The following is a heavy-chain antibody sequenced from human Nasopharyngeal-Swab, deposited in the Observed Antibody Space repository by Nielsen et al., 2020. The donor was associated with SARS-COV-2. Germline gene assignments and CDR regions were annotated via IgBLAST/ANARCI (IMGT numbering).Heavy chain of an antibody. D-gene: IGHD3-3*01. CDR1: GGSFSGYY. V-gene: IGHV4-34*01. CDR2: INHSGST. CDR3: ARNPPGYYDFIHYGMDV. Sequence: SETLSLTCAVYGGSFSGYYWSWIRQPPGEGLEWIGEINHSGSTNYNPSLKSRVTISVDTSKNQFSLKLSSVTAADTDVYYCARNPPGYYDFIHYGMDVWGQGTTVTVSS. J-gene: IGHJ6*02.